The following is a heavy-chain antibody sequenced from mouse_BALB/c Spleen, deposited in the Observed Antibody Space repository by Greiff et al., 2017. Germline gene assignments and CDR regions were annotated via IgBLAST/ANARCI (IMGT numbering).Heavy chain of an antibody. D-gene: IGHD2-1*01. CDR2: IWGDGST. CDR1: GFSFTGDG. Sequence: VQLQESGPGLVAPSQSLSITCTVSGFSFTGDGANWVRQPLGKGLEWRGMIWGDGSTDYNSAHKSRLSISKDNSKSQVFLKMNSLQTDDTARHYCAREHGNYGFDYWGQGTTLTVSS. CDR3: AREHGNYGFDY. V-gene: IGHV2-6-7*01. J-gene: IGHJ2*01.